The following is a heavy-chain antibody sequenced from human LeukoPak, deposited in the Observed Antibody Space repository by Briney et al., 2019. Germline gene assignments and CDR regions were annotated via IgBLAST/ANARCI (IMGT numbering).Heavy chain of an antibody. Sequence: PGGSLRPSCAASGSTFSRYGMHWVRQAPGKGLGWVAVIWYDESNTYYADSVKGRFTISRDSSKHTLYLQMNSLRAEDTAVYYCARNLGATGPHDAFDIWGQGTMVTVSS. CDR2: IWYDESNT. CDR1: GSTFSRYG. J-gene: IGHJ3*02. CDR3: ARNLGATGPHDAFDI. D-gene: IGHD1-26*01. V-gene: IGHV3-33*01.